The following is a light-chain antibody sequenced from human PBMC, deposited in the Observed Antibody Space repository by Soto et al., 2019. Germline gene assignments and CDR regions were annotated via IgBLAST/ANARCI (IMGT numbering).Light chain of an antibody. V-gene: IGKV3-20*01. CDR3: QHYGNSLIT. CDR2: GAS. J-gene: IGKJ5*01. CDR1: QTISGNY. Sequence: LVLTQSPGSLSLSVGERATFSCRASQTISGNYLAWYKQKPGQAPRLLLFGASSRATGVPDRFSGRGSGTDFTLSLSRLEPEDSAVYYCQHYGNSLITFGQGTRLEIK.